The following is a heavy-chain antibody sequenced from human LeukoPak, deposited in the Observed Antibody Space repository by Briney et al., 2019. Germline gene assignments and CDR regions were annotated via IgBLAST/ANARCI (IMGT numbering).Heavy chain of an antibody. V-gene: IGHV1-46*01. CDR2: FNTSGGST. Sequence: ASVTVTFMATGYTFINFYMNWVRQAPGQGLEWMGIFNTSGGSTRYGNKCEGRATMTRKTSTSRVYMELSSLRSEDTAVYYCARGSSSGAYYFDYWGQGALVTVSS. CDR3: ARGSSSGAYYFDY. CDR1: GYTFINFY. D-gene: IGHD3-22*01. J-gene: IGHJ4*02.